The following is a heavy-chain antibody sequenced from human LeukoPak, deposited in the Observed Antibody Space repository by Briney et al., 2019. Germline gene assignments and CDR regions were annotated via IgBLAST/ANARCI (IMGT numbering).Heavy chain of an antibody. Sequence: SETLSLTCTVSGGSISSYYWSWIRQPPGKGLEWIGYIYYSGSTNYNPSLKSRVTISVDTSKNQFSLRLSSVTAADTAFYYCARHGNIVVVVAARGFDPWGQGTLVTVSS. CDR2: IYYSGST. V-gene: IGHV4-59*08. D-gene: IGHD2-15*01. J-gene: IGHJ5*02. CDR1: GGSISSYY. CDR3: ARHGNIVVVVAARGFDP.